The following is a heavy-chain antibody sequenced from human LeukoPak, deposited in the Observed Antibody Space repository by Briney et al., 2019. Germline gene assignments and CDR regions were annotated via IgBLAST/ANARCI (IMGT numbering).Heavy chain of an antibody. V-gene: IGHV4-34*01. CDR1: GGSFSGYD. CDR3: ARGLGWKVATMGLFFMDV. J-gene: IGHJ6*03. D-gene: IGHD5-24*01. CDR2: INDGGDT. Sequence: NPSETLSLTCGVYGGSFSGYDWSWVRQPPGKGLEWIGEINDGGDTNYNPSLKSRVTMSVDTSKNHFSLEVRSMNAADTAVYYCARGLGWKVATMGLFFMDVWGEGTTVTVSS.